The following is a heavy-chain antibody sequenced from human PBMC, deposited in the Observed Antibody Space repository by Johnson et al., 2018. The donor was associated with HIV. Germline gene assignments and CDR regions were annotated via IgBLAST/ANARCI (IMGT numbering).Heavy chain of an antibody. CDR3: ARRAVGGSWFLGNAFDI. Sequence: QVQLVESGGGLVQPGGSLRLSCAASGFTFSDYYMNWIRQAPGKGLEWVSYISSSGNTLYYADSVTGRFTISRDNTKNSLYLQMNSLRAEDTAVYYCARRAVGGSWFLGNAFDIWGQGTMVTVSS. D-gene: IGHD6-13*01. J-gene: IGHJ3*02. V-gene: IGHV3-11*04. CDR2: ISSSGNTL. CDR1: GFTFSDYY.